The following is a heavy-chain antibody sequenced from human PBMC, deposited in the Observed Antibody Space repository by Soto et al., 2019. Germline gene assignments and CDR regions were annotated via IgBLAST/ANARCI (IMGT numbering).Heavy chain of an antibody. CDR3: ATSTVTTYFDN. CDR1: GGSVTSSTYY. CDR2: IHYSGNT. V-gene: IGHV4-39*01. Sequence: QLQLQESGPELVKPSETLSLTCTVSGGSVTSSTYYWGWIRQSPGRGLEWIESIHYSGNTYYNPSLRSRVSISLDTSKNQFFMRLYSVTAADTAVYYCATSTVTTYFDNWGQGTLVTVSS. D-gene: IGHD4-17*01. J-gene: IGHJ4*02.